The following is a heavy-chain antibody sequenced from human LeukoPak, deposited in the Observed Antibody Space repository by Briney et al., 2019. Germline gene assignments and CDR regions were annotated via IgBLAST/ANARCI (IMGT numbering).Heavy chain of an antibody. CDR2: FYPGDSDT. Sequence: PGESLKISCKGSGYNFASYWIGWVRQMPGKGLEWMGIFYPGDSDTRYSPAFQGQVTISADKSISTAYLQWSSLKASDTAMYYCAIPPIPFITMVRGVINDYWGQGTLVTASS. V-gene: IGHV5-51*01. D-gene: IGHD3-10*01. CDR1: GYNFASYW. J-gene: IGHJ4*02. CDR3: AIPPIPFITMVRGVINDY.